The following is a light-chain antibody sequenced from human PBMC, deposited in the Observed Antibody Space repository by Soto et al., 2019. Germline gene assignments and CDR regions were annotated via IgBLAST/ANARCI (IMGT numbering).Light chain of an antibody. J-gene: IGKJ2*01. CDR2: SVS. V-gene: IGKV2-30*02. Sequence: DVVMTQSPLSLPVTLGQPASISCRSSQSLVHRDGNTYLNWFHQRPGQAPRRLFYSVSKRDSGVPDRFSGSGSGTDFTLTINSVEAEDVGIYYCMQASYSPFTFGQGTDLEIK. CDR1: QSLVHRDGNTY. CDR3: MQASYSPFT.